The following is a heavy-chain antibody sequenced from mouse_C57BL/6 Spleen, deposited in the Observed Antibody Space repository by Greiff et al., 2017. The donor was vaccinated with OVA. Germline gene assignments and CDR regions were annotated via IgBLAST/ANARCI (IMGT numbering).Heavy chain of an antibody. Sequence: QVHVKQPGAELVKPGASVKLSCKASGYTFTSYWMHWVKQRPGQGLEWIGMIHPNSGSTNYNEKFKSKATLTVDKSSSTAYMQLSSLTSEDSAVYYCARGHGSSYGYAMDDWGQGTSVTVSS. V-gene: IGHV1-64*01. J-gene: IGHJ4*01. CDR1: GYTFTSYW. D-gene: IGHD1-1*01. CDR2: IHPNSGST. CDR3: ARGHGSSYGYAMDD.